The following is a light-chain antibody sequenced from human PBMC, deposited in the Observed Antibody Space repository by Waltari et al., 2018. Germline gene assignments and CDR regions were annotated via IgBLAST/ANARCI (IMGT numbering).Light chain of an antibody. Sequence: QSALTQPPSVSGSPGQSVTISCTGTSSDVGSYNRVSWYQQPPRTAPKLMIYEVSNRPSGVPDRFSGSKSGNTAFLTISGLQAEDGADYYCSSYTSSSTPVFGGGTKLTVL. CDR1: SSDVGSYNR. CDR3: SSYTSSSTPV. CDR2: EVS. J-gene: IGLJ2*01. V-gene: IGLV2-18*02.